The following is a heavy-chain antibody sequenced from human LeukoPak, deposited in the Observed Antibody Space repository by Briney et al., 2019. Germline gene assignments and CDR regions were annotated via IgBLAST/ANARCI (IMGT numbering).Heavy chain of an antibody. CDR1: GFTFNSYA. CDR3: AKEGSGSGSAKYMDV. D-gene: IGHD3-10*01. CDR2: ISGSGGST. V-gene: IGHV3-23*01. Sequence: PGGSLRLSCAASGFTFNSYAMSWVRQAPGKGLEWVSPISGSGGSTYYADSVKGRFTISRDNSKNTLFLQMNSLRAEDTAVYYCAKEGSGSGSAKYMDVWGKGTTVTVSS. J-gene: IGHJ6*03.